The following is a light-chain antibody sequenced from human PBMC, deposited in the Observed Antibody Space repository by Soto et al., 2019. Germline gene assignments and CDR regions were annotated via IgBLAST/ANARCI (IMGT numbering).Light chain of an antibody. CDR3: QQYNNWPPT. V-gene: IGKV3-15*01. CDR1: QSISDT. Sequence: EIVMTQSPATLSVSPGGRATLSCRASQSISDTLAWYQQKPGQAPRLLIYGASTRAPGFPARFSGSGSGTDFTLTISSLQSEDFAVYYCQQYNNWPPTFGQGTKVDIK. J-gene: IGKJ1*01. CDR2: GAS.